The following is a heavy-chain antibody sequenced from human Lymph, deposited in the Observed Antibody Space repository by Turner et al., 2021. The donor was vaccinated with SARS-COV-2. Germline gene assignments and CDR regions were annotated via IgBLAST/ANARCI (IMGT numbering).Heavy chain of an antibody. Sequence: EVQLVQSGAEVKKPGESLMIPFTPSGYSCTTDWFGWVRQVPGKGLEWMGIIYHGESDNRNSPHNQGHVTILADKTISTAYQQWSSLKASDAAKYYCARREWGRSLGHMDYWGQGTLVTVSS. J-gene: IGHJ4*02. CDR2: IYHGESDN. D-gene: IGHD3-16*01. CDR3: ARREWGRSLGHMDY. V-gene: IGHV5-51*01. CDR1: GYSCTTDW.